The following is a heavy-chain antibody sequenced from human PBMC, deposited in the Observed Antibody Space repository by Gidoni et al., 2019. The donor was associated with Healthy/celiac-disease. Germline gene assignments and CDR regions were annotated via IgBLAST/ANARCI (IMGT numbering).Heavy chain of an antibody. CDR2: ISYDGSNK. D-gene: IGHD6-13*01. V-gene: IGHV3-30-3*01. Sequence: QVQLVESGGGVVQPGRSLRLACAASGFPFSSYAMPWVRPAPGKGLEWVAVISYDGSNKYYADSVKGRFTISRDNSKNTLYLQMNSLRAEDTAVYYCARAAAVNYYYYYGMDVWGQGTTVTVSS. CDR3: ARAAAVNYYYYYGMDV. J-gene: IGHJ6*02. CDR1: GFPFSSYA.